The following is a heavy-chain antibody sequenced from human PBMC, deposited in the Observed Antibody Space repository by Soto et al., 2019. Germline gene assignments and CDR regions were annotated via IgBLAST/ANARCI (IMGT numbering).Heavy chain of an antibody. J-gene: IGHJ4*02. V-gene: IGHV4-61*08. CDR1: GASVSSGGYY. D-gene: IGHD1-20*01. Sequence: PPETLSLTCTVSGASVSSGGYYWSWIRQPPGKGLEWIGYIFYTGSTTYNPSLKSRVTVSLDTSKNQFSLKLTSVTAADTAIYYCARAGRYTASYWGQGTLVTVSS. CDR3: ARAGRYTASY. CDR2: IFYTGST.